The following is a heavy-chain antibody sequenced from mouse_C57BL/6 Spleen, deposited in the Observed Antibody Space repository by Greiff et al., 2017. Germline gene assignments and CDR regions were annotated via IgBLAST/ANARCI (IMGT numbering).Heavy chain of an antibody. D-gene: IGHD1-1*01. Sequence: EVQVVESGPELVKPGASVKMSCKASGYTFTDYNMHWVKQSHGKSLEWIGYINPNNGGTSYNQKFKGKATLTVNKSSSTAYMELRSLTSEDSAVYYCARSLDYYGSSYAWYFDVWGTGTTVTVSS. CDR1: GYTFTDYN. V-gene: IGHV1-22*01. J-gene: IGHJ1*03. CDR3: ARSLDYYGSSYAWYFDV. CDR2: INPNNGGT.